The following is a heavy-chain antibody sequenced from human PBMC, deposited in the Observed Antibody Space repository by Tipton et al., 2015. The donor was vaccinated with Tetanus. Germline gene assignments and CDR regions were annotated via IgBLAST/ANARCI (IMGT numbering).Heavy chain of an antibody. CDR1: GYTFTGYY. D-gene: IGHD3-22*01. V-gene: IGHV1-2*02. J-gene: IGHJ6*02. Sequence: QLVQSGAEMKKPGASVKVSCKASGYTFTGYYIYWVRQAPGQGLEWMGWIDPNSGATVYAQKFQGRVTMTRDTSISTAYMGLRSLRSDDTAVYYCARDRGDYIYYGMDVWGPGTTVTVS. CDR2: IDPNSGAT. CDR3: ARDRGDYIYYGMDV.